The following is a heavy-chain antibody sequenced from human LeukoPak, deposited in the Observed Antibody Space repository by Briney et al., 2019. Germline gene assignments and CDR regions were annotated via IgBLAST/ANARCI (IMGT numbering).Heavy chain of an antibody. CDR3: ARDVGEYCSSVSCYASDY. Sequence: ASVKVSCKASGYTFTGYYMHWVRQAPGQGLEWMGWINPSSGGTNYAQKFQGRGTMTRDTSISTAYMELSRLRSDDTAVYYCARDVGEYCSSVSCYASDYWGQGTLVTVSS. CDR1: GYTFTGYY. CDR2: INPSSGGT. V-gene: IGHV1-2*02. J-gene: IGHJ4*02. D-gene: IGHD2-2*01.